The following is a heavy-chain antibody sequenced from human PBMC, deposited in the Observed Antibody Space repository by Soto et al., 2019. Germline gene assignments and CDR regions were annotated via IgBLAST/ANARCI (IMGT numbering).Heavy chain of an antibody. Sequence: ASVKVSCKASGYTFTSYDINWVRQATGQGLEWMGWMNPNSGNTGYAQKFQGRVTMTRNTSISTAYMELSSLRSEDTAVYYCARVPSSSNYYYHYYMVVWGTGTTVNVSS. J-gene: IGHJ6*03. V-gene: IGHV1-8*01. CDR1: GYTFTSYD. D-gene: IGHD3-10*01. CDR2: MNPNSGNT. CDR3: ARVPSSSNYYYHYYMVV.